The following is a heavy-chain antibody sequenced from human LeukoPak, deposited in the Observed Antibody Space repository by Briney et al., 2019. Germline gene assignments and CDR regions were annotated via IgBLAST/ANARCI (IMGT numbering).Heavy chain of an antibody. CDR2: IIPIFGTA. Sequence: ASVKVSCKASGYTFTGYYMHWVRQAPGQGLEWMGRIIPIFGTANYAQKFQGRVTITTDESTSTAYMELSSLRSEDTAVYYCARAGGYSYGFDYWGQGTLVTVSS. J-gene: IGHJ4*02. V-gene: IGHV1-69*05. CDR3: ARAGGYSYGFDY. D-gene: IGHD5-18*01. CDR1: GYTFTGYY.